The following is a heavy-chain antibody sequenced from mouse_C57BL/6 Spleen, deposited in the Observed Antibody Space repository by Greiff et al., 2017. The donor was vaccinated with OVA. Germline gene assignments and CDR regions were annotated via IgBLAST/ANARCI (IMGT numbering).Heavy chain of an antibody. D-gene: IGHD2-3*01. CDR2: IDPSDSET. Sequence: VQLQQPGAELVRPGSSVKLSCKASGYTFTSYWMHWVKQRPIQGLEWIGNIDPSDSETHYNQKFKDKATLTVDKSSSTAYVQLSSLTSEDSAVYYCARFEGGYYDYYAMDYWGQGTSVTVSS. CDR1: GYTFTSYW. J-gene: IGHJ4*01. CDR3: ARFEGGYYDYYAMDY. V-gene: IGHV1-52*01.